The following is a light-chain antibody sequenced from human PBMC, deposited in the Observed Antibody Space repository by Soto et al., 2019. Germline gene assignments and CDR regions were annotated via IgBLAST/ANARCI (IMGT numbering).Light chain of an antibody. CDR1: QGISNY. Sequence: DIQMTQSPSSLSASVGDRVTVTCRASQGISNYLAWYQQKPGKVPKLLIYAASTLHSGVPSRFSGSGSGTDFTLTISSXQTEDVATYYCQNYFSTPRTFGQGTKVDIK. CDR3: QNYFSTPRT. CDR2: AAS. V-gene: IGKV1-27*01. J-gene: IGKJ1*01.